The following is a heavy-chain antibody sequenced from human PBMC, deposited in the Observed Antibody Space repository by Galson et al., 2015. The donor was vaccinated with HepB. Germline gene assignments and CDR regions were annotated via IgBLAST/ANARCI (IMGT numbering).Heavy chain of an antibody. J-gene: IGHJ4*02. D-gene: IGHD1-1*01. CDR1: GYTFTSYG. CDR2: ISGYNGNT. CDR3: ARDTTGWYPIDN. Sequence: SVKVSCKASGYTFTSYGISWVRQAPGQGLEWMGWISGYNGNTNYAQKLQGRVTMTTDTSTSTAYMELRSLRSDDTALYYCARDTTGWYPIDNWGQGTLVTVSS. V-gene: IGHV1-18*04.